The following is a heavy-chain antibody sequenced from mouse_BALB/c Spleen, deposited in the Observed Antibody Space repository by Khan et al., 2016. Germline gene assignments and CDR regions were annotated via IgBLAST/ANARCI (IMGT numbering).Heavy chain of an antibody. CDR1: GFNIKDTY. Sequence: VQLQQSGAELVKPGASVKLSCTASGFNIKDTYMHWVKQRPEQGLEWIGRIDPANGNTKYDPKFQGKATITADTSSNTAYLQLSSLTSEDTAVYYCARRDTTATEGFAMDYWGQGTSVTVSS. J-gene: IGHJ4*01. V-gene: IGHV14-3*02. D-gene: IGHD1-2*01. CDR2: IDPANGNT. CDR3: ARRDTTATEGFAMDY.